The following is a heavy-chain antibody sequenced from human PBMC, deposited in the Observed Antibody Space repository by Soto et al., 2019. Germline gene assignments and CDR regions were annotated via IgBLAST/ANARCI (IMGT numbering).Heavy chain of an antibody. J-gene: IGHJ4*02. CDR1: GDSISSPHYY. V-gene: IGHV4-30-4*01. D-gene: IGHD3-22*01. CDR2: IYYTGNN. Sequence: SETLSLTCTVSGDSISSPHYYWTWIRQPPGKGLEWVGYIYYTGNNFYNPALKSRVAMSVDPSPNQFSLKLASAPDADAAVYFCAREPNQNYDCSPWNGGFASWGSGTLVTGSS. CDR3: AREPNQNYDCSPWNGGFAS.